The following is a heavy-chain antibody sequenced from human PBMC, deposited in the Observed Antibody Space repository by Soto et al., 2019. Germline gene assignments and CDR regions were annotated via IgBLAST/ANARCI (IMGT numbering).Heavy chain of an antibody. J-gene: IGHJ6*02. V-gene: IGHV1-69*06. Sequence: SVKVSFKASGCTFSSYAISWVRQAPGQGLEWMGGIIPIFGTANYAQKFQGRVTITADKSTSTAYMELSSLRSEDTAVYYCARSSGYYLLYYGMDVWGQGTTVTVSS. D-gene: IGHD3-22*01. CDR2: IIPIFGTA. CDR1: GCTFSSYA. CDR3: ARSSGYYLLYYGMDV.